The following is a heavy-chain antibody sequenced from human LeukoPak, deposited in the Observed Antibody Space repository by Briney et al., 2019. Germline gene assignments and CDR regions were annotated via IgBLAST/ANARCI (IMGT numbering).Heavy chain of an antibody. J-gene: IGHJ4*02. Sequence: ASVKVSCKASGYTFTDYYIHWVRQAPGQGLEWMGWINPNSGGTNYAQKFQGRVTMTRDTSISTAYMELSSLRSDDTAVFYCARAYNWNTQTDYYFDYWGQGTLVTVSS. CDR2: INPNSGGT. CDR1: GYTFTDYY. D-gene: IGHD1/OR15-1a*01. V-gene: IGHV1-2*02. CDR3: ARAYNWNTQTDYYFDY.